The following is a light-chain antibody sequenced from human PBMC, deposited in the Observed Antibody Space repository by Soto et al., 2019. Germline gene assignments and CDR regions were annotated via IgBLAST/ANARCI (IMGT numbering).Light chain of an antibody. CDR3: QQSYSTPV. Sequence: DIHMTQSPSTLSAFVGDRVTITCRASQSISNWLAWYQQKPGKAPKGLIYKASTLESGAPSRFSGSGSGTDFTLTISSLQPEDFATYYCQQSYSTPVFGQGTRLEIK. V-gene: IGKV1-5*03. CDR1: QSISNW. CDR2: KAS. J-gene: IGKJ5*01.